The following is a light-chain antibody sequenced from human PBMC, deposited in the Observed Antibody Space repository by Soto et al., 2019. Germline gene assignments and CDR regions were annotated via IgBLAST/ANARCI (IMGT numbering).Light chain of an antibody. CDR2: KVS. J-gene: IGKJ2*01. CDR1: QSLVYSDGNTY. Sequence: VVMTQSPLSLPVTLGQPASISCRSSQSLVYSDGNTYLSWFQQRPGQSPRRLIYKVSNRDSGVPDRFSGSGSGTDFTLKISRVEAEDVGVYYCLQATHLYTFGQGTKLEI. CDR3: LQATHLYT. V-gene: IGKV2-30*01.